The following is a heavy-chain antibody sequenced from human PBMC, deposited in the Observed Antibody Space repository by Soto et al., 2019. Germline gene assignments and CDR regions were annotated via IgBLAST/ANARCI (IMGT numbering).Heavy chain of an antibody. CDR3: ARDKGRQQLGGNYYYITDI. Sequence: QVQLVQSGAEVKKPGSSVKVSCKASGGTFSSSAFSWVRQAPGQGLEWMGGSIPIFPTPDYGQRFQGRVTITADESAGTVYMELRGLRSEDTAVYFCARDKGRQQLGGNYYYITDIWGQGTTVTVSS. V-gene: IGHV1-69*12. CDR2: SIPIFPTP. J-gene: IGHJ6*02. CDR1: GGTFSSSA. D-gene: IGHD3-3*02.